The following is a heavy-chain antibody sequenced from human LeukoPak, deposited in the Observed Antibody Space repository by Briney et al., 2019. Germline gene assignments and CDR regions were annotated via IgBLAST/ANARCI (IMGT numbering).Heavy chain of an antibody. J-gene: IGHJ3*02. CDR3: ARLYNWNPFAAFDI. V-gene: IGHV4-59*11. CDR2: IYYSGST. CDR1: GGSISSHY. D-gene: IGHD1-20*01. Sequence: SETLSLTCTVSGGSISSHYWSWIRQPPGKGLEWIGYIYYSGSTNYNPSLKSRVTISVDTSKKQFSLKLSPVTAADTAVYYCARLYNWNPFAAFDIWGQGTMVTVSS.